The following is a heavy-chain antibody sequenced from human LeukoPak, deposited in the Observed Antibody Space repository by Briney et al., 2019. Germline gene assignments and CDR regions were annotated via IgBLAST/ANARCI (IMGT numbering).Heavy chain of an antibody. CDR2: IYPGDSDT. V-gene: IGHV5-51*01. CDR3: ARQIYRQVATIRPSPDYYYYGMDV. CDR1: GYSFTSYW. Sequence: GESLKISCKGSGYSFTSYWIGWVRQMPGKGLEWMGIIYPGDSDTRYSPSFQGQVTISADKSISTAYLQWSSLKASDTAMYYCARQIYRQVATIRPSPDYYYYGMDVWGQGTTVTVSS. D-gene: IGHD5-12*01. J-gene: IGHJ6*01.